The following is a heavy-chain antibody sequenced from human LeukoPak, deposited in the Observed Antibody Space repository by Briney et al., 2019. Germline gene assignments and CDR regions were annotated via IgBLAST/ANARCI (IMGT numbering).Heavy chain of an antibody. J-gene: IGHJ4*02. CDR3: ARKPGGDYGGNHEVRY. V-gene: IGHV1-2*02. CDR2: INPNSGGT. CDR1: GYTFTDYY. Sequence: ASVKVSCKASGYTFTDYYIHWVRQAPGQGLEWMGWINPNSGGTNYAQKFQGRVTMTRDTSISTAYMELSRLRSDDTAVYYCARKPGGDYGGNHEVRYWGQGTLVTVSS. D-gene: IGHD4-23*01.